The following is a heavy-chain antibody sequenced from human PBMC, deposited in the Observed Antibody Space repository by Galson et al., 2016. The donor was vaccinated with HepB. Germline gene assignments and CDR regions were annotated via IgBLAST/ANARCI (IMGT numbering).Heavy chain of an antibody. CDR2: INDSGSV. Sequence: SETLSLTCAVYGGSFSGHYWTWIRQPPGKGLEWIGEINDSGSVNYNPSLKSRVTISVDTSKNQFSLNLTSVTAADTAVYYCARGYPIVSVTLHIRVEYIKRWGQGTLVTVSS. CDR1: GGSFSGHY. V-gene: IGHV4-34*01. CDR3: ARGYPIVSVTLHIRVEYIKR. D-gene: IGHD5/OR15-5a*01. J-gene: IGHJ1*01.